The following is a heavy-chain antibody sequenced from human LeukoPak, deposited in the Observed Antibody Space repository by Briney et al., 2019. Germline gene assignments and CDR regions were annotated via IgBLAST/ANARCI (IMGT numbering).Heavy chain of an antibody. J-gene: IGHJ4*02. CDR3: AKGSARRWFWYFDY. D-gene: IGHD4-23*01. CDR2: ISGSGGST. Sequence: PGGSLKLSCAASGFTFSNYWMTWVRQAPGKGLEWVSVISGSGGSTSYADSVKGRFTISRDNSKNMLYLQMNSLRAEDTAVYYCAKGSARRWFWYFDYWGQGTLVTVSS. V-gene: IGHV3-23*01. CDR1: GFTFSNYW.